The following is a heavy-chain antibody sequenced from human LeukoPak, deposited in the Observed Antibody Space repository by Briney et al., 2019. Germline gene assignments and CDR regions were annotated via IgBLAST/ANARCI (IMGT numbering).Heavy chain of an antibody. CDR1: GGSISSYY. D-gene: IGHD2-2*01. V-gene: IGHV4-59*01. J-gene: IGHJ3*02. CDR3: ARGRVVVVPALHSGSSYELLGHNAFDI. Sequence: SETLSLTCTVSGGSISSYYWSWIRQPPGKGLEWIGYIYYSGSTNYNPSLKSRVTISVDTSKNQFSLKLSSVTAADTAVYYCARGRVVVVPALHSGSSYELLGHNAFDIWGQGTMVTVSS. CDR2: IYYSGST.